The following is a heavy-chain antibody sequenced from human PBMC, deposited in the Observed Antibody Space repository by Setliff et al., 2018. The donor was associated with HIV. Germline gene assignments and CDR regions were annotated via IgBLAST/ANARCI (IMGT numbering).Heavy chain of an antibody. CDR2: IKPDGSEK. CDR1: GFPFSNFW. J-gene: IGHJ4*02. D-gene: IGHD3-10*01. Sequence: GSLRLSCAASGFPFSNFWMSWVRQAPGKGLEWVANIKPDGSEKYYADAVRDRFTLSRDNAGTSLYLHVDSLRPEDTAVYYCARGGARDVLLGFGLYYYDSWGQGTLVTVS. CDR3: ARGGARDVLLGFGLYYYDS. V-gene: IGHV3-7*03.